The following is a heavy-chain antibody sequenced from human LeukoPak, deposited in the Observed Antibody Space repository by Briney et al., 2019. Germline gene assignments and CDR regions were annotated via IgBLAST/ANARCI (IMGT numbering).Heavy chain of an antibody. CDR3: ARVDASPYSSSWYFDY. CDR2: IYYSGST. J-gene: IGHJ4*02. D-gene: IGHD6-13*01. V-gene: IGHV4-31*03. Sequence: SETLSLTCTVSGGSISSGGYYWSWIRQHPGKGLEWIGHIYYSGSTYYNPSLKSRVTISVDTSKNQFSLKLSSVTAADTAVYYCARVDASPYSSSWYFDYWGQGTLVTVSS. CDR1: GGSISSGGYY.